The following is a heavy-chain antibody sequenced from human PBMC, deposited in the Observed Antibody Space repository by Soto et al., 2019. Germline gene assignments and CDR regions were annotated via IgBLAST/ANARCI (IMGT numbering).Heavy chain of an antibody. CDR2: IYYSGAS. V-gene: IGHV4-31*01. D-gene: IGHD2-21*02. J-gene: IGHJ5*02. CDR1: GGSISSGGSY. CDR3: ATVGGGGDWRWLDP. Sequence: QVQLQESGPELVKPSQTLSLTCTVSGGSISSGGSYWSWLRQHPEKGLEWLGYIYYSGASQYNPSLKSVVTISLDTSTNHFSLKLSSVSAAGTAVYYCATVGGGGDWRWLDPWGQGTLVTVSS.